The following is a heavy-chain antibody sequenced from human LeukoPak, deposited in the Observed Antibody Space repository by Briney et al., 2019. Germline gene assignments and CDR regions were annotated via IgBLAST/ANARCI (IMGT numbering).Heavy chain of an antibody. D-gene: IGHD3-22*01. CDR3: AKSASLIVSSQSAFDI. CDR2: ISGSGGST. V-gene: IGHV3-23*01. Sequence: GGSLRLSCAASGFTFSSYAMSWVRQAPGKGLEWVSAISGSGGSTFYADSVKGRFTISRDNSKNTLYLQMNSLRAEYTAVYYCAKSASLIVSSQSAFDIWGQGTMVTVSS. CDR1: GFTFSSYA. J-gene: IGHJ3*02.